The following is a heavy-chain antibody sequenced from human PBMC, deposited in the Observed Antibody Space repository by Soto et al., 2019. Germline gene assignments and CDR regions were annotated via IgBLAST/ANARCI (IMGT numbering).Heavy chain of an antibody. V-gene: IGHV3-33*05. J-gene: IGHJ4*02. Sequence: QVQLVESGGGVVQPWTSLRLSCVGSGFTFRSYVIHWVRQAPDKGLEWVALTSYDGSNNFYGDSVKGRFTISRHNSRNTVELQMDSIRFEDTALYYCARWGTTGGLDVWGKGTLVSVSS. CDR2: TSYDGSNN. CDR1: GFTFRSYV. CDR3: ARWGTTGGLDV. D-gene: IGHD3-16*01.